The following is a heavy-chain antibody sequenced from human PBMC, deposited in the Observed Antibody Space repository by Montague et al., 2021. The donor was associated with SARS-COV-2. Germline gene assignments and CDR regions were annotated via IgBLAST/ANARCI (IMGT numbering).Heavy chain of an antibody. CDR1: GVSVSNRYTH. D-gene: IGHD3-10*01. CDR3: ATYWQGGSGRRS. Sequence: SETLSLTCTVSGVSVSNRYTHWSWIRQSPGKGLEWIGHIDYGGSPNYSPSLHSRVTISLDTSKNQLSLRLNSATAADTAVYYCATYWQGGSGRRSWGQGTLVTVSS. CDR2: IDYGGSP. V-gene: IGHV4-61*01. J-gene: IGHJ5*02.